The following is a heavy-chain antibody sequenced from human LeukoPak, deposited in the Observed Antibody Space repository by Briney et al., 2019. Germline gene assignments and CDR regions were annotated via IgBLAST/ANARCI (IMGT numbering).Heavy chain of an antibody. CDR1: GYTFTGYY. V-gene: IGHV1-2*06. Sequence: ASVKVSCKASGYTFTGYYMHWVRQAPGQGLEWMGRINPSSGGTNYAQKFQGRVTMTRDTSISTAYMELSRLRSDDTAVYYCARDRYCSSTSCYAAGWFDPWGQGTLVTVSS. D-gene: IGHD2-2*01. J-gene: IGHJ5*02. CDR2: INPSSGGT. CDR3: ARDRYCSSTSCYAAGWFDP.